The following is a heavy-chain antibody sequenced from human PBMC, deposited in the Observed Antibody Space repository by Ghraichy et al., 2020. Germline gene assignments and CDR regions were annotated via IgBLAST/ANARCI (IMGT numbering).Heavy chain of an antibody. D-gene: IGHD1-26*01. CDR3: ARARYSGSDFDY. CDR1: GGSISSYY. V-gene: IGHV4-59*01. Sequence: SQTLSLTCTVSGGSISSYYWSWIRQPPGKGLEWIGYIYYSGSTNYNPSLKSRVTISVDTSKNQFSLKLSSVTAADTAVYYCARARYSGSDFDYWGQGTLVTVSS. J-gene: IGHJ4*02. CDR2: IYYSGST.